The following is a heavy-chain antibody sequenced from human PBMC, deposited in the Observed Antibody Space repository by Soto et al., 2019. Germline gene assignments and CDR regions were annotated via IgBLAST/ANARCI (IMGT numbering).Heavy chain of an antibody. CDR1: GYTFTSYV. D-gene: IGHD3-16*01. V-gene: IGHV1-3*01. J-gene: IGHJ4*02. Sequence: ASLKVSCQASGYTFTSYVMHWVRQAPGQRLEWMGWINAGNGNTKYSQKFQGRVTITRDTSASTAYMELSSLRSEDTAVYYCARVIGGLYYFDYWGQGTLVTVS. CDR3: ARVIGGLYYFDY. CDR2: INAGNGNT.